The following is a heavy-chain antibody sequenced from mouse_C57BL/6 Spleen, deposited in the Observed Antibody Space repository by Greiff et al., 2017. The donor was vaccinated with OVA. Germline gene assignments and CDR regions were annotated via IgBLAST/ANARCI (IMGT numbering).Heavy chain of an antibody. Sequence: EVQLVESGGGLVKPGGSLKLSCAASGFTFSDYGMHWVRQAPEKGLEWVAYISRGSSTIYYADTVKGRFTISRDNAKNTLFLQMTSLRSEDTAMYYCARRRGNYAMDYWGQGTSVTVSS. CDR2: ISRGSSTI. V-gene: IGHV5-17*01. J-gene: IGHJ4*01. CDR3: ARRRGNYAMDY. CDR1: GFTFSDYG. D-gene: IGHD1-1*02.